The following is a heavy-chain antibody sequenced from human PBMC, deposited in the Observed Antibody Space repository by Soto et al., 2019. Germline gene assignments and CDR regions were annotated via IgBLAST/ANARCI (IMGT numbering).Heavy chain of an antibody. CDR3: ARAHTGTTNPYHFDY. CDR2: IYPGDSDT. V-gene: IGHV5-51*01. J-gene: IGHJ4*02. D-gene: IGHD1-7*01. Sequence: GESLKISCKGSGYTFSGSWIGWVRQMPGQGLEWMGIIYPGDSDTRYSPSFRGQVSISADKSANVAYLQWISLKASDTAVYYCARAHTGTTNPYHFDYWGQGTLGTVSS. CDR1: GYTFSGSW.